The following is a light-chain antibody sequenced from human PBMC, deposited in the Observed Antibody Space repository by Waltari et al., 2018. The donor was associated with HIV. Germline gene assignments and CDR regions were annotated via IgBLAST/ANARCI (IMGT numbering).Light chain of an antibody. Sequence: QSALTQPPSASGSPGQSVTISCTGPSSDFGAYIYVSWYQHHPGKAPKLIIYEVNKRPSGVPDRFSGSKSGNTASLTVSGLQAEDEADYYCTFFAGNNRLFGGGTKLTVL. CDR2: EVN. CDR1: SSDFGAYIY. CDR3: TFFAGNNRL. V-gene: IGLV2-8*01. J-gene: IGLJ3*02.